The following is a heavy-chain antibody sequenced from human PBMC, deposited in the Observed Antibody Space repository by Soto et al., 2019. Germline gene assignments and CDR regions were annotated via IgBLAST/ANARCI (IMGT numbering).Heavy chain of an antibody. Sequence: VQLQESGPGLVKPSETLSLSCDVSGASLLSSYWSWVRQPAGQGLEWIGHIFSSGRTSYNPSLKSRVTMSIDTPNNKFSLNLKSVTAADTAVYYCAKGWDVKYFDHWGQGARVTVSS. CDR1: GASLLSSY. D-gene: IGHD1-26*01. CDR3: AKGWDVKYFDH. V-gene: IGHV4-4*07. J-gene: IGHJ4*02. CDR2: IFSSGRT.